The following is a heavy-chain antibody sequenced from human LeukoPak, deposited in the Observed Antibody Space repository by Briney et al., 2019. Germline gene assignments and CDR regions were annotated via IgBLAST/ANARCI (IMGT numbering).Heavy chain of an antibody. J-gene: IGHJ4*02. Sequence: GGSLRLSCAASGFTFSSYAMHWVRQAPGKGLEWVAVISYDGGNKYYADSVKGRFTISRDNSKNTLYLQMNSLRAEDTAVYYCAKARCSGGGCYSRNDYFDYWGQGTLVTVSS. CDR1: GFTFSSYA. V-gene: IGHV3-30*04. D-gene: IGHD2-15*01. CDR2: ISYDGGNK. CDR3: AKARCSGGGCYSRNDYFDY.